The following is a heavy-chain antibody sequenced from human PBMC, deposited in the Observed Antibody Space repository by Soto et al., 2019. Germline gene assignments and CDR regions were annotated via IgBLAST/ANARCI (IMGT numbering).Heavy chain of an antibody. CDR2: IDTSGTKI. CDR3: ASHYDMWSGYLSPVDY. V-gene: IGHV3-11*01. Sequence: QVQLVESGGDLVKPGGSLRLSCAASGYTFSDYYMSWIRQAPGKGLEWISYIDTSGTKIYYADSVKGRFTITRDNAKNSLYLEMNSLRDEDTAGYYCASHYDMWSGYLSPVDYWGQGTLVTVSS. D-gene: IGHD3-3*01. CDR1: GYTFSDYY. J-gene: IGHJ4*02.